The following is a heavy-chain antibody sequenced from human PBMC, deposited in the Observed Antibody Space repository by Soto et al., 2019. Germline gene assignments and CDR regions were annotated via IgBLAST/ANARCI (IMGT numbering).Heavy chain of an antibody. CDR3: ARGGIAAAGSLLWYFDY. J-gene: IGHJ4*02. V-gene: IGHV4-39*01. CDR2: IHYSGRT. Sequence: QLQLQESGPGLVKPSETLSLTCTVSGGSISSTIYYWGWIRQTPGKGLEWIGSIHYSGRTYYNPSLKSRVTISVDTSKNQFSLKLSSVTAADTAVYYCARGGIAAAGSLLWYFDYWGQGTLVTVSS. CDR1: GGSISSTIYY. D-gene: IGHD6-13*01.